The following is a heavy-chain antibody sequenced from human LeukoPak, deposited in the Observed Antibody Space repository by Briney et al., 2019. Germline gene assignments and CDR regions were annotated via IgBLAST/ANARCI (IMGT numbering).Heavy chain of an antibody. Sequence: ASVKVSCKASGYTFTYYAIHWVRQAPGQRLEWMGWINAGNGNTEYSQNLQDRVTITRDTSATTAYMELSSPRSEDTAVYYCARGAHDSYYYDSSGYYDDNYYYYYGMDVWGQGTTVTVSS. V-gene: IGHV1-3*01. J-gene: IGHJ6*02. CDR1: GYTFTYYA. CDR2: INAGNGNT. CDR3: ARGAHDSYYYDSSGYYDDNYYYYYGMDV. D-gene: IGHD3-22*01.